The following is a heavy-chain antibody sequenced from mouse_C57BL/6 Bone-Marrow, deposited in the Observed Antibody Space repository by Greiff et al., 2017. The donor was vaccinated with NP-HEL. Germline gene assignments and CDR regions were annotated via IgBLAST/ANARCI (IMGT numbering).Heavy chain of an antibody. J-gene: IGHJ4*01. CDR1: GFTFSDYG. CDR3: ARQERRHAMDY. Sequence: EVKLMESGGGLVQPGGSLKLSCAASGFTFSDYGMAWVRQAPRKGPEWVAFISNLAYSIYYADTVTGRFTISRENAKNTLYLEMSSLRSEDTAMYYCARQERRHAMDYWGQGTSVTVSS. V-gene: IGHV5-15*01. CDR2: ISNLAYSI.